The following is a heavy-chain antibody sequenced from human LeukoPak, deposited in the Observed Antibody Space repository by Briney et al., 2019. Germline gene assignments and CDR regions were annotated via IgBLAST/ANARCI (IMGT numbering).Heavy chain of an antibody. CDR2: IYSSGST. J-gene: IGHJ6*03. V-gene: IGHV4-59*01. Sequence: PSETLSLTCNVSGGSIRGYYWSWIRQPPGKGLEWIGYIYSSGSTNYNPSLKSRVTMSVDTSKNQFSLKVSSVPAADTAVYYCARVFDSGSQAYFYYMDVWGKGTTVTISS. CDR3: ARVFDSGSQAYFYYMDV. CDR1: GGSIRGYY. D-gene: IGHD3-10*01.